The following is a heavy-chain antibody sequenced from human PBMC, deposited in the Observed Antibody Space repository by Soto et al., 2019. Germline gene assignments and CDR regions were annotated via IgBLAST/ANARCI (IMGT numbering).Heavy chain of an antibody. Sequence: PGGSLRLSCAASGFTFGSYTMNCVRQAPGRGLEWVSSISSSSFTLYYADSVKGRFTISRDNAKNSLYLQMNSLRAEDTAVYYCARDLIAAAGRGFDYWGQGTLVTVSS. D-gene: IGHD6-13*01. J-gene: IGHJ4*02. CDR2: ISSSSFTL. V-gene: IGHV3-48*04. CDR3: ARDLIAAAGRGFDY. CDR1: GFTFGSYT.